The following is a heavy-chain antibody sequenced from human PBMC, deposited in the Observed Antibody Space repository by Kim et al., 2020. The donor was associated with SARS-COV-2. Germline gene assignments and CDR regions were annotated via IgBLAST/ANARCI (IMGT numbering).Heavy chain of an antibody. D-gene: IGHD1-26*01. J-gene: IGHJ4*02. V-gene: IGHV1-2*02. CDR2: IDPNSGGT. Sequence: ASVKVSCKTSGYTFTDFYMHWVRQAPGQGLEWMGWIDPNSGGTRISQKFQGRVTVTTDTSISTAYMVLSELSSDDTAVYSFSKSRAFDHCRQRTLVTVSS. CDR3: SKSRAFDH. CDR1: GYTFTDFY.